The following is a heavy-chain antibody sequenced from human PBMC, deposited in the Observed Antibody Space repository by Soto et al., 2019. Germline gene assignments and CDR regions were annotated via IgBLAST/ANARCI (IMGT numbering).Heavy chain of an antibody. V-gene: IGHV1-3*01. CDR1: GYTFTSYA. D-gene: IGHD1-20*01. CDR3: ARGNWNDDFGDAFDI. CDR2: INAGNGNI. J-gene: IGHJ3*02. Sequence: GASVKVSCKASGYTFTSYAMHWVRQAPGQRLEWMGWINAGNGNIKYSQKFQGRVTITRDTSASTAYMELSSLRSEDTAVYYCARGNWNDDFGDAFDIWGQGTMVTVSS.